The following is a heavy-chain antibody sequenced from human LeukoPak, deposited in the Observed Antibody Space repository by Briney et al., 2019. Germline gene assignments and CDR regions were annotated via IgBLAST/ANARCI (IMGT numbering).Heavy chain of an antibody. CDR2: INTDGSSP. Sequence: GGSLRLSCAASGFTFSSYWMHWVRQAPGKGLVWVSRINTDGSSPTYVDSVKGRFTISRDNAKNTLYLQINSLRAEDTAVYSCAKEDCSGGTCSDFDYWGQGTLVTVSS. J-gene: IGHJ4*02. CDR3: AKEDCSGGTCSDFDY. V-gene: IGHV3-74*01. CDR1: GFTFSSYW. D-gene: IGHD2-15*01.